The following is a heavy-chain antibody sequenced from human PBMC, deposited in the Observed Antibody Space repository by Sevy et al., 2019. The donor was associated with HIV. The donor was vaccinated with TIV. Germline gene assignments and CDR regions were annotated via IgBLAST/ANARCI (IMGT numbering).Heavy chain of an antibody. D-gene: IGHD3-16*01. V-gene: IGHV4-59*01. CDR2: IYYSGST. Sequence: SETLSLTCTVSGGSISSYYWSWIRQPPGKGLEWIGYIYYSGSTNYNPSLKSRVTISVDTSKNQFSLKLSSVTAADTAVYYCARVPNYAYYYYGMDVWGQGTTVTVSS. CDR3: ARVPNYAYYYYGMDV. J-gene: IGHJ6*02. CDR1: GGSISSYY.